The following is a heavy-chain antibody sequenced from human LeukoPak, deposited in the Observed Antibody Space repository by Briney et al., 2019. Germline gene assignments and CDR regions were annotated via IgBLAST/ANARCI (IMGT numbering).Heavy chain of an antibody. CDR3: ARSRRDNYYYYYGMDV. CDR2: ISSSDTTI. D-gene: IGHD5-24*01. J-gene: IGHJ6*02. Sequence: GGSLRLSCAASGFTFSSYEMTWVRQDPGKGLEWVSNISSSDTTIHYADSVKGRFTISRDNARNSLYLQMNSLRAEGTAVYYCARSRRDNYYYYYGMDVWGQGTTVTVSS. V-gene: IGHV3-48*03. CDR1: GFTFSSYE.